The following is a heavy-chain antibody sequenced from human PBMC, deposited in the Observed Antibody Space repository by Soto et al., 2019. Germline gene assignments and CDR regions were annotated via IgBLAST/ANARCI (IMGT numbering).Heavy chain of an antibody. J-gene: IGHJ4*02. CDR1: GDSVSSNSAA. D-gene: IGHD3-22*01. V-gene: IGHV6-1*01. Sequence: SQTLSLTCAISGDSVSSNSAAWNWIRQSPSRGLEWLGRTYYRSKWYNDYAVSVKSRITINPDTSKNQFSLQLNPVTPEDTAVYYCARESSGYYYAVNRGSVIDYWGQGTLVTVSS. CDR3: ARESSGYYYAVNRGSVIDY. CDR2: TYYRSKWYN.